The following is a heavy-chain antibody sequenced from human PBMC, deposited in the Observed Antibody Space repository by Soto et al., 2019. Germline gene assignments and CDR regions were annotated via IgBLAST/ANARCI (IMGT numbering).Heavy chain of an antibody. D-gene: IGHD1-26*01. CDR1: GGTFSTYS. V-gene: IGHV1-69*06. Sequence: SVKVSCKTSGGTFSTYSIVWVRQAPGQGLEWMGGIIPIFGTANYAQKFQDRVTITADKSTNTAFMELSSLKSEDTAMYYCASSSGNNYGVGTNYYFDYWGQGTLVTVSS. CDR2: IIPIFGTA. J-gene: IGHJ4*02. CDR3: ASSSGNNYGVGTNYYFDY.